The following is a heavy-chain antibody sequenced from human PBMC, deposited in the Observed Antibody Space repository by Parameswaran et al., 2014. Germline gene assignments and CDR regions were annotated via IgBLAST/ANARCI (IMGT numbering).Heavy chain of an antibody. J-gene: IGHJ5*02. Sequence: RWIRQPPGKGLEWIGYIYYSGSTYYNPSLKSRVIMSVDTSKNQFSLNLIPVTAADTAMYYCARDLSAGTEHWFDPWGRGTLVTVSS. V-gene: IGHV4-31*02. CDR2: IYYSGST. D-gene: IGHD6-13*01. CDR3: ARDLSAGTEHWFDP.